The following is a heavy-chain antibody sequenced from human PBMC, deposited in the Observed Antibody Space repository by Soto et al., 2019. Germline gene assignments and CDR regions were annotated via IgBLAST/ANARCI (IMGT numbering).Heavy chain of an antibody. J-gene: IGHJ4*02. Sequence: GGSLRLSCAASGFTFRIYGMHWVRQAPGKGLEGVAIIWYDGSNQYYADSVKGRFTISRDNSKNTLYLEMNSLRVEDTAIYYCARGNSGHDSCNDYWGQGTPVTVSS. V-gene: IGHV3-33*01. CDR3: ARGNSGHDSCNDY. CDR1: GFTFRIYG. CDR2: IWYDGSNQ. D-gene: IGHD5-12*01.